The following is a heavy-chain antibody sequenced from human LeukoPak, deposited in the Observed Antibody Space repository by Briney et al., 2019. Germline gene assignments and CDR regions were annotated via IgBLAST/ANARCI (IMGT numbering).Heavy chain of an antibody. V-gene: IGHV3-66*02. CDR1: GFIVSSSY. Sequence: VGSLRLSCAASGFIVSSSYRTWVRQAPGEGLEWISVIYSGGSTYYADSVKGRFTISRDSSKNTLYLQMNSLRAEDTAVYYCARGRVGATTCFDYWGQGTLVTVSS. CDR2: IYSGGST. D-gene: IGHD1-26*01. J-gene: IGHJ4*02. CDR3: ARGRVGATTCFDY.